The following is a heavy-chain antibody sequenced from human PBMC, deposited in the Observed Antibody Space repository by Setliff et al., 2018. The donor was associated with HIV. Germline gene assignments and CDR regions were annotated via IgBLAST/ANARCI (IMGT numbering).Heavy chain of an antibody. D-gene: IGHD3-3*01. Sequence: SETLSLTCTVSGGSISIYYWSWIRQLPGEGPEWIGRISAGGYTYYNPSLQSRVTMSVDMSKNQFSLKLSSVTAADTAIYYCARDRSGTSYAGDDAFDIWGQGTMVTVSS. CDR3: ARDRSGTSYAGDDAFDI. V-gene: IGHV4-4*07. CDR2: ISAGGYT. J-gene: IGHJ3*02. CDR1: GGSISIYY.